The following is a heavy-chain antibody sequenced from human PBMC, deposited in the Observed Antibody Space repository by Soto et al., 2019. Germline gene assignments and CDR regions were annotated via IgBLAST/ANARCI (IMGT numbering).Heavy chain of an antibody. V-gene: IGHV4-4*02. CDR2: AYHSGRT. CDR1: GGSMSSSNW. J-gene: IGHJ5*02. CDR3: ARGPDR. Sequence: SETLSLTCTVSGGSMSSSNWWNWVRQSPGKGLEWIGEAYHSGRTNYNPSLKSRVTISVDKSKNQFSLKLSSVTAADTAVYYCARGPDRWGQGTLVTVSS.